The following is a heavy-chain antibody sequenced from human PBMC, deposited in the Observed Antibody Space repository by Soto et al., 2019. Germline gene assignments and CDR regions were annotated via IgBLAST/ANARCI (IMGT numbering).Heavy chain of an antibody. Sequence: SETLSLTCDISGGSVSGGTYSWTWIRQPPGKGLGWIGYSYRSGSTYYNPSLKSRVTISIDASKNQSSLSLRSLTAADTAVYYWASTREFDYLSQGTLVTPSS. CDR3: ASTREFDY. CDR1: GGSVSGGTYS. D-gene: IGHD1-26*01. CDR2: SYRSGST. J-gene: IGHJ4*02. V-gene: IGHV4-30-2*01.